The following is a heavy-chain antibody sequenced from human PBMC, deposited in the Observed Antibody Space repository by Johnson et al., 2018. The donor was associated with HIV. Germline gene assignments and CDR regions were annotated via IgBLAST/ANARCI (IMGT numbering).Heavy chain of an antibody. V-gene: IGHV3-7*03. Sequence: VHLVESGGGLVQPGGSLRLSCAASGFTFRRFWMSWVRQAPGKGLEWVANIKQDGSEKHYVDSAKGRFTISRDNSKNTLYLQMNSLRAEDTAVYYCAKARVVVTADDAFDIWGQGTMVTVSS. J-gene: IGHJ3*02. CDR3: AKARVVVTADDAFDI. D-gene: IGHD2-21*02. CDR1: GFTFRRFW. CDR2: IKQDGSEK.